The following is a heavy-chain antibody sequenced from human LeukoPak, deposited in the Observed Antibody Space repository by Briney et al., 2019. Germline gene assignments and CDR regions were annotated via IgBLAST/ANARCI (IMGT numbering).Heavy chain of an antibody. CDR3: ARVSGRWLQPGGLHFDY. CDR1: GYIFSGYY. Sequence: GASVKVSCKASGYIFSGYYIHWLRQAPGQGLEWMGWVNPNTGGTNYAQKFQGRVTMTRDTSVTTDYMELSRLRSDDTAVYYCARVSGRWLQPGGLHFDYWGQGTLVTVSS. CDR2: VNPNTGGT. V-gene: IGHV1-2*02. D-gene: IGHD5-24*01. J-gene: IGHJ4*02.